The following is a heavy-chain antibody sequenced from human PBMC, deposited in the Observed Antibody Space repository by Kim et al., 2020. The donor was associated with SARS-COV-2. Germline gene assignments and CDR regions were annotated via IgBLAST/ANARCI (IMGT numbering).Heavy chain of an antibody. V-gene: IGHV1-69*01. J-gene: IGHJ4*02. D-gene: IGHD1-7*01. CDR3: ARDRAWNYEEEYYFDY. Sequence: KFQGGVTITADESTSAAYMELSSLRSEDTAVYYCARDRAWNYEEEYYFDYWGQGTLVTVSS.